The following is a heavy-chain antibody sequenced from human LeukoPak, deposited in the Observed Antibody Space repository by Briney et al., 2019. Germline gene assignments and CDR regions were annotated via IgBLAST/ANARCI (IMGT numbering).Heavy chain of an antibody. D-gene: IGHD3-3*01. CDR2: ISGSGGST. CDR1: GFTFSSYA. V-gene: IGHV3-23*01. Sequence: GASLRLSCAASGFTFSSYAMSWVRQAPGKGLEWVSAISGSGGSTYYADSVKGRFTISRDNSKNTLYLQMSSLRAEDTAVYYCAKGNVLRFLEWLSPTSLLINWFDPWGQGTLVTVSS. CDR3: AKGNVLRFLEWLSPTSLLINWFDP. J-gene: IGHJ5*02.